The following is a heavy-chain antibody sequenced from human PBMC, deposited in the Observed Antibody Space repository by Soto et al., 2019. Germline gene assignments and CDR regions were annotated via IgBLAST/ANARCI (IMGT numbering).Heavy chain of an antibody. Sequence: GASVKVSCKASGYTFTSYGISWVRQAPGQGLEWMGWISAYNGITNYAQKLQGRVTMTTDTSTSTAYMELRSLRSDDTAVYYCARDLGPRGQQLVSVRFDPWGQGTLVTVSS. D-gene: IGHD6-13*01. J-gene: IGHJ5*02. V-gene: IGHV1-18*01. CDR3: ARDLGPRGQQLVSVRFDP. CDR2: ISAYNGIT. CDR1: GYTFTSYG.